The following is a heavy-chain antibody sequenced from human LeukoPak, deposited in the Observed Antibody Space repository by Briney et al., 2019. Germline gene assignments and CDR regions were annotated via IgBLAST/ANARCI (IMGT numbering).Heavy chain of an antibody. CDR2: VYYSGST. V-gene: IGHV4-59*01. Sequence: PSETLSLTCTVSGGSISPYYWSWIRQPPGKGLEWIGYVYYSGSTNYNPSLKSRVTISVDTSKSQFSLKLTSVTAADTAEYYCARGGGSGRGNWFDPWGQGSLVIVSS. CDR1: GGSISPYY. D-gene: IGHD3-10*01. CDR3: ARGGGSGRGNWFDP. J-gene: IGHJ5*02.